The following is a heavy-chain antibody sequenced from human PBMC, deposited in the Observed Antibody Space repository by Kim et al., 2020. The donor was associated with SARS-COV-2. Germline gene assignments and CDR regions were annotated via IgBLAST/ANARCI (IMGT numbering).Heavy chain of an antibody. V-gene: IGHV3-30*02. CDR3: AKEAVTYYYDSSGYWDY. D-gene: IGHD3-22*01. Sequence: VKGRFTISRDNSKNTLYLQMNSLRAEDTAVYYCAKEAVTYYYDSSGYWDYWGQGTLVTVSS. J-gene: IGHJ4*02.